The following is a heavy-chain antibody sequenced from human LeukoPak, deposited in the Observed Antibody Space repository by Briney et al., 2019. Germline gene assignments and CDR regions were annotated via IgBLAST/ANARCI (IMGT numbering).Heavy chain of an antibody. CDR2: INDSGST. CDR1: GGSFSGYY. V-gene: IGHV4-34*01. D-gene: IGHD3-10*01. J-gene: IGHJ6*03. CDR3: ARGSRNMRWFGESIKYYYYYMEV. Sequence: SETLSLTCAVYGGSFSGYYWSWIRQPPGKGLEWIWEINDSGSTNYNPSLKTRVTMSVDTSTNQFSLKLNSVTAADTAVYSCARGSRNMRWFGESIKYYYYYMEVWGKGTTVTISS.